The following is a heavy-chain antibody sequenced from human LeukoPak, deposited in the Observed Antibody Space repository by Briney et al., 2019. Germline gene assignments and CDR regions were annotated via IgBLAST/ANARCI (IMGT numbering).Heavy chain of an antibody. D-gene: IGHD6-19*01. J-gene: IGHJ4*02. Sequence: GGSLRLSCAASGFTFSSYSMNWVRQAPGKGLEWVSYISSSSSTIYYADSVKGRFTISRDNAKNSLYLQMNSLRAEDTAVYYCAKDLLTYSSGWYLDYWGQGTLVTVSS. CDR2: ISSSSSTI. CDR1: GFTFSSYS. CDR3: AKDLLTYSSGWYLDY. V-gene: IGHV3-48*01.